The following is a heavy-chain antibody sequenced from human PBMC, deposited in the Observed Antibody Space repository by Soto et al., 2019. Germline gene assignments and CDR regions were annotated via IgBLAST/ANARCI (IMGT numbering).Heavy chain of an antibody. CDR3: ARVRFLEWSPPEFYYYGMDV. J-gene: IGHJ6*02. D-gene: IGHD3-3*01. CDR1: GGTFSSYA. V-gene: IGHV1-69*13. CDR2: IIPIFGTA. Sequence: SVKVSCKASGGTFSSYAISWVRQAPGQGREWMGGIIPIFGTANYAQKFQGRVTITADESTSTAYMELSSLRSEDTAVYYCARVRFLEWSPPEFYYYGMDVWG.